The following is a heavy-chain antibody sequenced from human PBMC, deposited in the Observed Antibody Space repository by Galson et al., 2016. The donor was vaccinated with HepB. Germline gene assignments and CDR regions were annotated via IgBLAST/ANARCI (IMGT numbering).Heavy chain of an antibody. J-gene: IGHJ4*02. CDR1: GSIFSTYA. CDR2: LLGGGDTT. Sequence: SLRLSCAASGSIFSTYAMNWVRQAPGKGLEWVSGLLGGGDTTYYAESVKGRFTISRDNSKNTLYLQMNNLRAEDTAVYYCVKDDKWNVDYWGQGTLVTVSS. CDR3: VKDDKWNVDY. V-gene: IGHV3-23*01. D-gene: IGHD1-1*01.